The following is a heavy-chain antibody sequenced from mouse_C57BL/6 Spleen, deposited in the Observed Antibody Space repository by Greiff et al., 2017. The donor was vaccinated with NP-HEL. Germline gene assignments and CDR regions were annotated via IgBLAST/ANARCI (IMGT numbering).Heavy chain of an antibody. CDR2: IDPSDSYT. CDR1: GYTFTSYW. Sequence: QVQLQQPGAELVRPGTSVKLSCKASGYTFTSYWMHWVKQRPGQGLEWIGVIDPSDSYTNYNQKFKGKATLTVDTSSSTAYMQLSSLTSEDSAVYYCARDFSYGSSSHWYFDVWGTGTTVTVSS. V-gene: IGHV1-59*01. CDR3: ARDFSYGSSSHWYFDV. D-gene: IGHD1-1*01. J-gene: IGHJ1*03.